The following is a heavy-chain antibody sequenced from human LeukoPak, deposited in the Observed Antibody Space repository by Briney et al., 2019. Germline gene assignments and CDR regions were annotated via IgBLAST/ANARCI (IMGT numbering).Heavy chain of an antibody. CDR1: GFTFSSYS. D-gene: IGHD6-13*01. CDR2: ISSSSSYI. CDR3: VRGRIAAAGTNCDY. J-gene: IGHJ4*02. Sequence: TGGSLRLSCAASGFTFSSYSMNWVRQAPGKGLEWVSSISSSSSYIYYADSVKGRFTISRDNAKNSLYLQMNSLRAEDTAVYYCVRGRIAAAGTNCDYWGRGTLVTVSS. V-gene: IGHV3-21*01.